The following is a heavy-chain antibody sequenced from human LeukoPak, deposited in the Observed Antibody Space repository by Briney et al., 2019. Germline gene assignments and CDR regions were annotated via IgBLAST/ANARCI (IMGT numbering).Heavy chain of an antibody. V-gene: IGHV1-69*05. J-gene: IGHJ6*04. CDR3: VAESIAARPV. CDR2: IIPIFGTA. CDR1: GGTFSSCA. Sequence: ASVKVSCKASGGTFSSCAISWVRQAPGQGLEWMGGIIPIFGTANYAQKFQGRVTITTDESTSTAYMELSSLRSEDTAAYYCVAESIAARPVWGKGTTVTVSS. D-gene: IGHD6-6*01.